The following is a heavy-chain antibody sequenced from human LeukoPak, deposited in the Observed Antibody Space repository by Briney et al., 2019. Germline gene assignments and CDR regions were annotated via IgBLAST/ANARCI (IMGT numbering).Heavy chain of an antibody. CDR3: ATFKHDYDKVLYFDY. CDR1: GYTLTELS. J-gene: IGHJ4*02. D-gene: IGHD4-17*01. Sequence: ASVKVSCKVSGYTLTELSMHWVRQAPGKGLEWMGGFDPEDGETIYAQKFQGRVTMTEDTSTDTAYMELSSLRSEDTAVYYCATFKHDYDKVLYFDYWGQGTLVTVSS. CDR2: FDPEDGET. V-gene: IGHV1-24*01.